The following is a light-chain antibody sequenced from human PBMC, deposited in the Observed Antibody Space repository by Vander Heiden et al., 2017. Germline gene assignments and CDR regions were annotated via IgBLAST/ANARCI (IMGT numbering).Light chain of an antibody. CDR2: DAS. CDR1: QDISNY. CDR3: QLDDNLPLT. Sequence: DIQMTQSPSSLSASLGDRVTITCQASQDISNYLNWYQQKPGKAPKLLLYDASDFETPVPSTLRASPSGTDFTLTIISIQPQHITTSYSQLDDNLPLTFGAGTKVEIK. J-gene: IGKJ4*01. V-gene: IGKV1-33*01.